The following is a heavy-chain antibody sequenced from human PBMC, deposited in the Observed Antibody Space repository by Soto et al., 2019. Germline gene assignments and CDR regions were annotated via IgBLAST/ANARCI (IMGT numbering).Heavy chain of an antibody. CDR3: ARALYCTNGVCYFGSNWFDP. D-gene: IGHD2-8*01. CDR2: MNPNSGNT. Sequence: ASVKVSCKASGYTFTSYDINWVRQATGQGLEWMGWMNPNSGNTGYAQKFQGRVTMTRNTSISTAYMELSSLRSEDTAVYYCARALYCTNGVCYFGSNWFDPWGQGTLVTVSS. J-gene: IGHJ5*02. V-gene: IGHV1-8*01. CDR1: GYTFTSYD.